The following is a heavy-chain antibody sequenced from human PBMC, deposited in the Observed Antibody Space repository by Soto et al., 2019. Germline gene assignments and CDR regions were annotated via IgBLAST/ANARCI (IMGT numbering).Heavy chain of an antibody. CDR1: GFTFSSYD. V-gene: IGHV3-23*01. Sequence: EVQLLESGGGLVQPVGSLRLSFAASGFTFSSYDMSWVRQAPGKGLEWVSTISGSGGSTYFADSVKGRFTISRDNSQNTLYLQMNSLRAEDTAVYYCAKRAYCSSTTCYHSFDYWGQGALVTVSS. J-gene: IGHJ4*02. CDR2: ISGSGGST. CDR3: AKRAYCSSTTCYHSFDY. D-gene: IGHD2-2*01.